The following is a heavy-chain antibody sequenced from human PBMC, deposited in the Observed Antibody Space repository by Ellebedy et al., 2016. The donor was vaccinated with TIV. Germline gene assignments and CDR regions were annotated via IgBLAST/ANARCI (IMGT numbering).Heavy chain of an antibody. V-gene: IGHV3-33*08. CDR1: GFAFSGYD. Sequence: GGSLRLSCAASGFAFSGYDMHWVRQAPGKGLEWVAYMWFDGSNKQYGDSVKGRFTISRDNSKNTLFLQMNSLRAEDTAVYYCAREYEEFYFDYWGQGTLVTVSP. CDR3: AREYEEFYFDY. CDR2: MWFDGSNK. J-gene: IGHJ4*02. D-gene: IGHD3-3*01.